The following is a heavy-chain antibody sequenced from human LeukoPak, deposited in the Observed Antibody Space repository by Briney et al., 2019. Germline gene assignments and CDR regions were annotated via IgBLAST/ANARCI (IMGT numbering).Heavy chain of an antibody. CDR1: GGSFSGYY. CDR2: INHSGST. Sequence: SETLSLTCAVYGGSFSGYYWSWIRQPPGKGLEWIGEINHSGSTNYNPSLKSRVTISVDTSKNQFSLKLSSVTAADTAVYYCARGQNDIVVVVAASSVGGAAFDIWGQGTMVTVSS. V-gene: IGHV4-34*01. D-gene: IGHD2-15*01. CDR3: ARGQNDIVVVVAASSVGGAAFDI. J-gene: IGHJ3*02.